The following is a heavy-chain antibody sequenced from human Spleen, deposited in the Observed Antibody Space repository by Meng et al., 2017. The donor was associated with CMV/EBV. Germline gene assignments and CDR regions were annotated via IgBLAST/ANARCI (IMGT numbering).Heavy chain of an antibody. D-gene: IGHD3-16*01. V-gene: IGHV4-39*01. CDR1: GGSISIGRYY. Sequence: SETLSLTCTVSGGSISIGRYYWGWIRQPPGKGLEWIGSIYYSGSTYYIPSLKSRVTISVDTSKSQFSLKLKSVTAADTAVYYCARLIWPPGGSIDYWGQGTLVTVSS. CDR3: ARLIWPPGGSIDY. J-gene: IGHJ4*02. CDR2: IYYSGST.